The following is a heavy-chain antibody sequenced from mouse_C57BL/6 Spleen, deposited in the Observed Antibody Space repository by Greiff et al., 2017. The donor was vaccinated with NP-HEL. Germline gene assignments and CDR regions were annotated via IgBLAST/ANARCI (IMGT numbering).Heavy chain of an antibody. CDR2: IDPSDSYT. CDR1: GYTFTSYW. V-gene: IGHV1-69*01. CDR3: AIYYSKAWFAY. Sequence: VQLQQPGAELVMPGASVKLSCKASGYTFTSYWMHWVKQRPGQGLEWIGEIDPSDSYTNYTQKFKGKFTLTVDKSSSTAYMQLSSLTSEDSAVYYCAIYYSKAWFAYWGQGTLVTVSA. D-gene: IGHD2-5*01. J-gene: IGHJ3*01.